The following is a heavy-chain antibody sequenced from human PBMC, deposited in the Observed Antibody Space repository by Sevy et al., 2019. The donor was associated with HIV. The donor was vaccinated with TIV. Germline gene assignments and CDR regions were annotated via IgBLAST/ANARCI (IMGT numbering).Heavy chain of an antibody. J-gene: IGHJ6*02. CDR3: AKDSGGSYYYYGMDV. V-gene: IGHV3-43*01. CDR2: ISWDGGST. Sequence: GGSLRLSCAASGFTFDDYTMHWVRQAPGKGLEWVSLISWDGGSTYYADSVKGRFTISRDNSKNSLYLQMNSLRTEDTALYYCAKDSGGSYYYYGMDVWGQRTTVTVSS. D-gene: IGHD5-12*01. CDR1: GFTFDDYT.